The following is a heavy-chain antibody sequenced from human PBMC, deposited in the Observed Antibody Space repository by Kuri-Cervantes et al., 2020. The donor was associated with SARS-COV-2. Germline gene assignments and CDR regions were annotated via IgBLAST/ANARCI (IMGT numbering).Heavy chain of an antibody. Sequence: GGSLRLSCVATGFTFSGYTMNWVRQAPGKALQWVSSISGSGSYIYYADSVKGRFTISRDNAKNSLYLQMNSLRAEDTAVYYCARDPGGVFLRGIMILSAHWFDTWGQGTLVTVSS. CDR1: GFTFSGYT. CDR3: ARDPGGVFLRGIMILSAHWFDT. CDR2: ISGSGSYI. J-gene: IGHJ5*02. D-gene: IGHD3-9*01. V-gene: IGHV3-21*01.